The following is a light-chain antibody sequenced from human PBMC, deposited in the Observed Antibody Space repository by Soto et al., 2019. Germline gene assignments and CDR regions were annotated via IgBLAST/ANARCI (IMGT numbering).Light chain of an antibody. Sequence: ENVLTQSPGTLSLSPGERATLSCRASQTVSSDYLGWYQQKPGQAPRLLIYGISNRATGIPDRFSGSGSGTEFTLTISRLEPEDFAVYYCQQYGSSLRTFGQGTKVDIK. CDR3: QQYGSSLRT. J-gene: IGKJ1*01. CDR2: GIS. CDR1: QTVSSDY. V-gene: IGKV3-20*01.